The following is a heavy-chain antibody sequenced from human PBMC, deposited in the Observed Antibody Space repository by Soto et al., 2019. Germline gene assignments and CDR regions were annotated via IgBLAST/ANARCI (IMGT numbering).Heavy chain of an antibody. J-gene: IGHJ6*02. V-gene: IGHV3-13*01. CDR1: GFTFSSYD. CDR3: ARGDYGDYDRYYYYGMDV. CDR2: IGTAGDT. D-gene: IGHD4-17*01. Sequence: GESLKISCAASGFTFSSYDMHWVRQATGKGLEWVSAIGTAGDTYYPGSVKGRFTISRENAKNSLYLQMNSLRAEDTAVYYCARGDYGDYDRYYYYGMDVWGQGTTVTVSS.